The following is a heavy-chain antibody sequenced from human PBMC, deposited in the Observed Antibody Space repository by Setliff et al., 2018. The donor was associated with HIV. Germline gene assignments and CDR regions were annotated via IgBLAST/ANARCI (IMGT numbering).Heavy chain of an antibody. Sequence: SETLSLTCTVSGDSISSGSYYWSWIRQPAGKGLEWIGHVYTSGSTDYNPSLNSRLTISIDTSRNQFSLRLNSVTAADTAVYFCARVGLAYSGDMDIWGKGTTVTVSS. CDR2: VYTSGST. D-gene: IGHD2-21*01. V-gene: IGHV4-61*09. CDR3: ARVGLAYSGDMDI. J-gene: IGHJ6*03. CDR1: GDSISSGSYY.